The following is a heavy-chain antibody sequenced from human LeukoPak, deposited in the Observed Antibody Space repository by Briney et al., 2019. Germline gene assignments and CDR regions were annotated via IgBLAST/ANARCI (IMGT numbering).Heavy chain of an antibody. CDR1: GASISSSYY. CDR2: IHFRGGT. CDR3: VRHIAMGSPLYD. D-gene: IGHD6-13*01. V-gene: IGHV4-39*01. Sequence: PSETLSLTCTVSGASISSSYYWGWIRQSPGKGLEWIASIHFRGGTYYNPSLKSRVTISVDTTRNVCSLKLTSVAAAETAVYYCVRHIAMGSPLYDWGQGTLVTVSA. J-gene: IGHJ4*02.